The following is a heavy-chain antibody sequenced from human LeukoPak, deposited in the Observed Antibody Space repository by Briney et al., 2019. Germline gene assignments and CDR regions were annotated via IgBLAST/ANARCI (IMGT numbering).Heavy chain of an antibody. V-gene: IGHV3-15*01. CDR2: IKSKTDGGTT. CDR1: GFTFSSAW. D-gene: IGHD3-9*01. CDR3: TTQLPYYDILTGYYIPNEVDY. Sequence: GGSLRLSCAASGFTFSSAWMSWVRQAPGKGLEWVGRIKSKTDGGTTDYAAPVKGRFTISRDDSKNTLYLQMNSLKTEDTAVYYCTTQLPYYDILTGYYIPNEVDYWGQGTLVTVSS. J-gene: IGHJ4*02.